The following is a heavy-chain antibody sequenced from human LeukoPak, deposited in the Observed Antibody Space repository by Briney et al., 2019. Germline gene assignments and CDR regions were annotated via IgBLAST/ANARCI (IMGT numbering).Heavy chain of an antibody. CDR1: GFTFSSYW. CDR3: ARDYSMDI. V-gene: IGHV3-7*01. Sequence: GGSLRLSCVASGFTFSSYWMTWVRQAPGKGLEWVANIKQDGSEKYYVDSVKGRFTISRDNAKNSLYLQMSSLRAEDTAVYYCARDYSMDIWGQGTMVTVSS. CDR2: IKQDGSEK. J-gene: IGHJ3*02. D-gene: IGHD2-15*01.